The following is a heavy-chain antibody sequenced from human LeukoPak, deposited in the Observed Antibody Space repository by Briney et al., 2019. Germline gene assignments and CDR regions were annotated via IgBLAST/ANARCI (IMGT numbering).Heavy chain of an antibody. V-gene: IGHV4-38-2*02. Sequence: SETLSLTCTVSGYSISSGYYWGWIRQPPGKGLEWIGSIYHSGSTYYDPSLKSRVTISVDTSKNQFSLKLSSVTAADTAVYYCARDPSSSWYIYYFDYWGQGTLVTVSS. J-gene: IGHJ4*02. CDR3: ARDPSSSWYIYYFDY. D-gene: IGHD6-13*01. CDR1: GYSISSGYY. CDR2: IYHSGST.